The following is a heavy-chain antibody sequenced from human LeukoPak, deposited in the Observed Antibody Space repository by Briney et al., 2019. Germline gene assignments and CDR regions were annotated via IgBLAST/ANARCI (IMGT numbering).Heavy chain of an antibody. D-gene: IGHD6-13*01. CDR3: IGYTSTHFATYY. Sequence: SETLSLTCTASRGSISSSSFYWGWIRQPPGKGLEWIASISYSGSTYYNPSLRSRVTISVDTSKNQFSLNLNFVTAADTAVYYSIGYTSTHFATYYWGQGTLVTVSS. CDR1: RGSISSSSFY. V-gene: IGHV4-39*01. CDR2: ISYSGST. J-gene: IGHJ4*02.